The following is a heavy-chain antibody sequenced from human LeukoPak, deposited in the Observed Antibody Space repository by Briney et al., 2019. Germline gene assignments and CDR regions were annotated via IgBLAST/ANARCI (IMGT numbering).Heavy chain of an antibody. V-gene: IGHV4-39*07. CDR2: IYHSGST. J-gene: IGHJ4*02. Sequence: SETLSLTCSVSGGSISSSHYYWGWIRQPPGKGLEWIGSIYHSGSTYYNPSLKSRVTISVDTSKNQFSLKLSSVTAADTAVYYCASYWNSGYDYLNYFDYWGQGTLVTVSS. CDR3: ASYWNSGYDYLNYFDY. CDR1: GGSISSSHYY. D-gene: IGHD5-12*01.